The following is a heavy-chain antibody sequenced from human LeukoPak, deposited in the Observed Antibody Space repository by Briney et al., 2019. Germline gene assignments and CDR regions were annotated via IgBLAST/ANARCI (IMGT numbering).Heavy chain of an antibody. D-gene: IGHD2-15*01. V-gene: IGHV1-69*04. CDR1: GGTFSSYA. Sequence: SVKVSCKASGGTFSSYAISWVRQAPGQGLEWMGRIIPILGIANYAQKFQGRVTITADKSTSTAYMELSSLRSEDTAVYYCATPSHCSGGSRYLYFDYWGQGTLVTVSS. CDR3: ATPSHCSGGSRYLYFDY. J-gene: IGHJ4*02. CDR2: IIPILGIA.